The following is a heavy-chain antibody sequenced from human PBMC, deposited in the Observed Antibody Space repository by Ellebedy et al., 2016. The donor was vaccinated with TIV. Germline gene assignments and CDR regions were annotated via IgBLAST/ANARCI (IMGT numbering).Heavy chain of an antibody. CDR2: IIPIFRTT. J-gene: IGHJ4*02. CDR3: TRGSRVGATVDY. Sequence: AASVKVSCKAAGGAFSSYAINWVRQAPGQGLEWMGEIIPIFRTTNYAQKFQDRVTITADESTSTAYMELSSLRSEDTAVYYCTRGSRVGATVDYWGQGTLVTVSS. CDR1: GGAFSSYA. V-gene: IGHV1-69*13. D-gene: IGHD1-26*01.